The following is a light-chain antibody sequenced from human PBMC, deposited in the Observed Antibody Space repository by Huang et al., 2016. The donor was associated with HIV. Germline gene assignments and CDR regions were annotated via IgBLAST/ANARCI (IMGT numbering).Light chain of an antibody. V-gene: IGKV2-28*01. CDR2: LGS. Sequence: DIVMTQSPVSLPVTPGEPASISCRSSHSLLHSNGVNYLDWYLQKPGQSPQVLIYLGSNRAPGVPDRFSGSGSGTDFTLRISRVEAEDVGVYYCMQGLQSPTFGQGTKVEIK. J-gene: IGKJ1*01. CDR1: HSLLHSNGVNY. CDR3: MQGLQSPT.